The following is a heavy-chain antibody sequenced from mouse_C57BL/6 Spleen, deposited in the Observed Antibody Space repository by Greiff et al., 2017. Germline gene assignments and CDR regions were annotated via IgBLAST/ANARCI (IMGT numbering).Heavy chain of an antibody. CDR3: ARERVTTVVGRDYFDY. V-gene: IGHV1-53*01. D-gene: IGHD1-1*01. J-gene: IGHJ2*01. CDR2: INPSNGGT. CDR1: GYTFTSYW. Sequence: QVQLQQPGPELVKPGASVKLSCKASGYTFTSYWMHWVKQRPGQGLEWIGNINPSNGGTNYNEKFKSKATLTVDKSSSTAYMQLSSLTSEDSAVYYCARERVTTVVGRDYFDYWGQGTTLTVSS.